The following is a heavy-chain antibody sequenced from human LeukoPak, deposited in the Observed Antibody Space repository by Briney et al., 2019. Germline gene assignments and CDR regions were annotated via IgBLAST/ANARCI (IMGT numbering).Heavy chain of an antibody. J-gene: IGHJ6*02. V-gene: IGHV4-59*08. CDR2: IYYSGST. D-gene: IGHD3-22*01. CDR3: ARASSGYYGAFADV. CDR1: GGSISSYY. Sequence: SETLSLTSTVSGGSISSYYWSWIWQHPGNGLERIGYIYYSGSTNYNPSLKSRVTISVDTSKNQFSLKLSSVTAADTAVYYCARASSGYYGAFADVWGQGPTVTVSS.